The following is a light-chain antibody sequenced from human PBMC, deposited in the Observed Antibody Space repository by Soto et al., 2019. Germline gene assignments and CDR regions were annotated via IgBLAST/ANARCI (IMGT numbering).Light chain of an antibody. CDR1: QSISSY. CDR3: QQGDSTPWT. J-gene: IGKJ1*01. V-gene: IGKV1-39*01. Sequence: DIQMTQSPSSLSASVGDRVTITCRASQSISSYLHWYQQKPGKAPKLMIYAASNFQSGVPSRFSASGSGTDFTLTLNSLQPEDFATYYCQQGDSTPWTLCQGTKLEIK. CDR2: AAS.